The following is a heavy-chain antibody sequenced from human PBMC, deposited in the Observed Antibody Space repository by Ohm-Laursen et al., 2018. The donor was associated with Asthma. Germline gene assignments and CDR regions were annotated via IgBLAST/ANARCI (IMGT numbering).Heavy chain of an antibody. D-gene: IGHD3-22*01. V-gene: IGHV4-30-4*08. CDR1: GRPITSGAYY. Sequence: PSETLSLTCTVSGRPITSGAYYWTWIRQPPGKGLEWIGYIYYSGSTYYTPSLKSRVTITVDTSKNQFSLKLSSVTAADTAVYYCARETLLLRRPDYWGQGTLVTVSS. CDR3: ARETLLLRRPDY. CDR2: IYYSGST. J-gene: IGHJ4*02.